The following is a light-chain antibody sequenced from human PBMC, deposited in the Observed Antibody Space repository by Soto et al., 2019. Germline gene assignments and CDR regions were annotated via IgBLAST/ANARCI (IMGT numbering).Light chain of an antibody. CDR3: QQYYSYLLT. V-gene: IGKV1-8*01. J-gene: IGKJ1*01. Sequence: AIRMTQSPSSLSASTGDRVTITCRASQGISSYLAWYQQKQGKAPKLLIYAASTLQSGVPSRFRGSGSGTNFTLTISCLQSEDLATYYCQQYYSYLLTFGQGTKVEIK. CDR1: QGISSY. CDR2: AAS.